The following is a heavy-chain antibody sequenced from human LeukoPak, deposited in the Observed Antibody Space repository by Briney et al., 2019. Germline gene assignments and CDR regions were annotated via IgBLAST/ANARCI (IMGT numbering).Heavy chain of an antibody. CDR3: ARVGYYDSSGYYHHAFDI. J-gene: IGHJ3*02. CDR2: IYYSGST. Sequence: SETLSLTCTVSGGSISSYYWSWIRQPPGKGLEWIWYIYYSGSTNYNPSLKSRVTISVDTSKNQFSLKLSSVTAADTAVYYCARVGYYDSSGYYHHAFDIWGQGTMVTVSS. D-gene: IGHD3-22*01. V-gene: IGHV4-59*01. CDR1: GGSISSYY.